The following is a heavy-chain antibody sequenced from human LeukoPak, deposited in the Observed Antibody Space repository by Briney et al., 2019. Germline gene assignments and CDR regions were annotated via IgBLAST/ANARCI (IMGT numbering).Heavy chain of an antibody. CDR1: GGSVTSTNW. Sequence: SDTLSLTCGVSGGSVTSTNWLTWVRQPPGKGLEWIGEFHVDGRTNYNPSLKSRLTLSVDLSENHISLRLSSVTAADTAVYYCAREGGFYRPLDYSGQGTLVTVSS. CDR2: FHVDGRT. V-gene: IGHV4-4*02. CDR3: AREGGFYRPLDY. J-gene: IGHJ4*02. D-gene: IGHD3-3*01.